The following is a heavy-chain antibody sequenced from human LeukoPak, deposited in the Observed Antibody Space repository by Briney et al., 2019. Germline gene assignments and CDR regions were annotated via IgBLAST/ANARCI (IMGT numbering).Heavy chain of an antibody. Sequence: PSETLSLTCNVSGGSFISGIYYWGWVRQPPGKGLEWIASIYYRGSPYYNQSLKSRVTISVDTSKKQFSLKVTSVTAADTAVYYCARLLPIAAAGGHYFDYWGQGTLVTVSS. D-gene: IGHD6-13*01. CDR1: GGSFISGIYY. CDR3: ARLLPIAAAGGHYFDY. CDR2: IYYRGSP. J-gene: IGHJ4*02. V-gene: IGHV4-39*01.